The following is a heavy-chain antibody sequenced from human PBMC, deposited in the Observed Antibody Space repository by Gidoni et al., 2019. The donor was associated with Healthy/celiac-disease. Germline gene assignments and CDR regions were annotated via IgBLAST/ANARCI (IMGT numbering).Heavy chain of an antibody. J-gene: IGHJ4*02. D-gene: IGHD3-10*01. CDR3: AKDKYYGSGSYYDY. CDR1: GFTFDDYT. CDR2: ISWDGGST. V-gene: IGHV3-43*01. Sequence: EVQLVESGGVVVQPGGSLRLSCAASGFTFDDYTMHWVRQAPGKGLEWVSLISWDGGSTYYADSVKGRFTISRDNSKNSLYLQMNSLRTEDTALYYCAKDKYYGSGSYYDYWGQGTLVTVSS.